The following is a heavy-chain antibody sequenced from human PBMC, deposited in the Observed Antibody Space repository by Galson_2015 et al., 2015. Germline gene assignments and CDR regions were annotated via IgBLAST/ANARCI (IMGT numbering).Heavy chain of an antibody. J-gene: IGHJ4*02. D-gene: IGHD2-15*01. CDR3: AKARLGYSRGGGCIPFDY. CDR2: ISGSGDIT. V-gene: IGHV3-23*01. Sequence: WVRQASGTWLVSVSAISGSGDITYYGDSVKGGSTISRDNSKETLFLQMDSLRPEDTDVYYCAKARLGYSRGGGCIPFDYWGQGTLVTVSS.